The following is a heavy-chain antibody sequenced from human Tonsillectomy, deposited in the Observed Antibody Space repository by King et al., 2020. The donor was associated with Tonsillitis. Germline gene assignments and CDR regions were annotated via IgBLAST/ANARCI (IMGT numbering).Heavy chain of an antibody. CDR3: ARHDIVVVPAYHWFDP. V-gene: IGHV4-39*01. J-gene: IGHJ5*02. CDR2: IYYSGST. D-gene: IGHD2-2*01. CDR1: GGSISSSSYY. Sequence: LQLQESGPGLVKPSETLSLTCTVSGGSISSSSYYWGWIRQPPGKGLEWIGSIYYSGSTYYNPSLKSRVTISVDTSKNQFSLKLSSVTAADTAVYYCARHDIVVVPAYHWFDPWGQGTLVTVSS.